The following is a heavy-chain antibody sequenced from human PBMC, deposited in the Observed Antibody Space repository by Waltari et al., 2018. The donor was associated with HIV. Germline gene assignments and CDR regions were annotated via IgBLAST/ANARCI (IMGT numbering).Heavy chain of an antibody. J-gene: IGHJ4*02. CDR3: ARGASIGGWVRNDY. D-gene: IGHD6-6*01. Sequence: QLQLQESGPGLVKPSETLSLTCTVSGGSISSSGYYWGWLRQPPGKGLEWIGTIYYSGSTYYNPSLKSRVTISADTSKNQFSLKLSSVTAADTAVYYCARGASIGGWVRNDYWGQGTLVTVSS. CDR2: IYYSGST. CDR1: GGSISSSGYY. V-gene: IGHV4-39*07.